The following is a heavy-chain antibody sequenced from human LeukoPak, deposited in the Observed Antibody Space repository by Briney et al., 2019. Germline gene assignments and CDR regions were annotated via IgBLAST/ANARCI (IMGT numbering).Heavy chain of an antibody. D-gene: IGHD3-10*01. CDR2: IYYSGST. J-gene: IGHJ3*02. V-gene: IGHV4-59*01. Sequence: SETLSLTCTVSGVSISSYYWSWIRQPPGKGLEGIGYIYYSGSTNYNPSLKSRVTISVDTSKNQFSLKLSSVTAADTAVYYCARAFGEFATDAFDIWGQGTMVTVSS. CDR3: ARAFGEFATDAFDI. CDR1: GVSISSYY.